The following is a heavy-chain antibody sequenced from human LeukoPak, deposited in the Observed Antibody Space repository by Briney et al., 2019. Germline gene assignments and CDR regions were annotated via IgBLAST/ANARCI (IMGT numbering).Heavy chain of an antibody. CDR3: ARAPYSSSWYGFDY. V-gene: IGHV3-23*01. CDR2: ISGSGDIT. D-gene: IGHD6-13*01. J-gene: IGHJ4*02. CDR1: GLTFSNYA. Sequence: PGGSLRLSCAASGLTFSNYAMNWVRQAPGKGLEWVSVISGSGDITYYADSVKGRFTISRDNSKNTVYLQINSLRVEDTAVYYCARAPYSSSWYGFDYWGQGTLVTVSS.